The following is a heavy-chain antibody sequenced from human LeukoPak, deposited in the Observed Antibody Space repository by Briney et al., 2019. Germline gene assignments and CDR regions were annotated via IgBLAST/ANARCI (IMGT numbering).Heavy chain of an antibody. CDR2: ISSSSGYI. D-gene: IGHD4-17*01. J-gene: IGHJ4*02. CDR3: ARETTVIKKIDY. Sequence: GGSLRLSCAASGFTFSSYSMNWVRQAPGKGLEWVSCISSSSGYIYYADSVKGRFTISRDNAKNSLYLQMNSLRDEDTAVYYCARETTVIKKIDYWGQGTLVTVSS. V-gene: IGHV3-21*01. CDR1: GFTFSSYS.